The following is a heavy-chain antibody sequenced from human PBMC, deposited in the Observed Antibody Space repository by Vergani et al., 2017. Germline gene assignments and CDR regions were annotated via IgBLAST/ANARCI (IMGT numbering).Heavy chain of an antibody. CDR3: ARDGTMVRGVIPLDY. V-gene: IGHV4-38-2*02. D-gene: IGHD3-10*01. CDR1: GYSISRGYY. Sequence: QVQLQESGPGLVKPSETLSLTCAVSGYSISRGYYWGWIRQPPGKGLEWIGSIYHSGSTYYNPSLKSRVTISVDTSKNQFSLRLSSVTAADTAVYYCARDGTMVRGVIPLDYWGQGTLVTVSS. J-gene: IGHJ4*02. CDR2: IYHSGST.